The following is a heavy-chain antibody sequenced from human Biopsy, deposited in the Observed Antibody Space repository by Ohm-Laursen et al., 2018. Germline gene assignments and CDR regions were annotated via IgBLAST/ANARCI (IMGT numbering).Heavy chain of an antibody. J-gene: IGHJ4*02. CDR1: TGTFTSYG. Sequence: EASVKVSCKAPTGTFTSYGVIWVRQAPGQGLEWMGRIIPILRTTAYAQTFLGRVTITADSPTSTVDMELTSPTSDDTAVYFCAREAIGYQLPCDDWGQGTLVTVSS. CDR2: IIPILRTT. D-gene: IGHD2-2*01. V-gene: IGHV1-69*11. CDR3: AREAIGYQLPCDD.